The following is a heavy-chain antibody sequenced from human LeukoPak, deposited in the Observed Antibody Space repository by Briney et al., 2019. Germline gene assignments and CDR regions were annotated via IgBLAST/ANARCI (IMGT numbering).Heavy chain of an antibody. CDR1: GGSISSYY. D-gene: IGHD1-26*01. CDR2: IYYSGST. Sequence: SETLSLTCTVPGGSISSYYWSWIRQPPGKGLEWIGYIYYSGSTNYNPSLKSRVTISVDTSKNQFSLKLSSVTAADTAVYYCARALGATTIDWFDPWGQGTLVTVSS. CDR3: ARALGATTIDWFDP. V-gene: IGHV4-59*01. J-gene: IGHJ5*02.